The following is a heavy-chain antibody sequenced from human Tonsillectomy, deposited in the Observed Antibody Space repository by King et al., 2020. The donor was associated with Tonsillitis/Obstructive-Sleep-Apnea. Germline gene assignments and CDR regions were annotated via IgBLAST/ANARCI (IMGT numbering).Heavy chain of an antibody. J-gene: IGHJ3*02. D-gene: IGHD3-10*01. CDR2: VYYSGST. CDR3: ARDRELDAFEI. V-gene: IGHV4-31*03. CDR1: GASISSGGYY. Sequence: VQLQESGPGLVKPSQTLSLTCTVSGASISSGGYYWSWIRQHPGKGLEWIGCVYYSGSTYYNPSLKSRVTISVGTSKNQFSLNLISVTAADTAVYYCARDRELDAFEIWGQGTMVTVSS.